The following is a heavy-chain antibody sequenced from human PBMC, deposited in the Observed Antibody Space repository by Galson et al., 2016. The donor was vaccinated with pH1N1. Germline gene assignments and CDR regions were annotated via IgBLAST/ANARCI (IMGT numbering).Heavy chain of an antibody. D-gene: IGHD3-16*01. CDR3: VGIKGGAFDI. J-gene: IGHJ3*02. V-gene: IGHV1-46*01. Sequence: SVKVSCKASRYSLISYYMHWVRQAPGQGLEWMGIIDPGDGGTNYAQKSQGRVTMTRDTSTSTVYMELSSLRYEDTAMYYCVGIKGGAFDIWGQGTMVIVSS. CDR1: RYSLISYY. CDR2: IDPGDGGT.